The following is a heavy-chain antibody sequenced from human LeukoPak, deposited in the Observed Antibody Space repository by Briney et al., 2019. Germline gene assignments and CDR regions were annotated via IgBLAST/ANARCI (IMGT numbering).Heavy chain of an antibody. J-gene: IGHJ4*02. CDR2: IYPYTGAT. CDR1: GYTFSGTGWY. D-gene: IGHD3-10*01. CDR3: ARDGPAQMVDFDY. Sequence: ASVKVSCKASGYTFSGTGWYLYWLRQAPGQGLECMGWIYPYTGATHYTQKFQGRVAMTRDTSISTAYMELSRLRPDDTAVYYCARDGPAQMVDFDYWGQGTLVTVSS. V-gene: IGHV1-2*02.